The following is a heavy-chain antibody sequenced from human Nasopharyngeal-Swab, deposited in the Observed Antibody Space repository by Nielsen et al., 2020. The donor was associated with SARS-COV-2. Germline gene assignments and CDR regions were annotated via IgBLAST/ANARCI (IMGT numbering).Heavy chain of an antibody. V-gene: IGHV1-69*06. CDR1: GGTFSSYA. J-gene: IGHJ4*02. CDR3: ARVGTIFVVVSGGD. Sequence: SVKVSCKASGGTFSSYAISWVRQAPGQGLEWMGGIIPIFGTANYAQKFQGRVTITADKSTSTAYMELSSLRSEDTAVYYCARVGTIFVVVSGGDWGQGTLVTVSS. D-gene: IGHD3-3*01. CDR2: IIPIFGTA.